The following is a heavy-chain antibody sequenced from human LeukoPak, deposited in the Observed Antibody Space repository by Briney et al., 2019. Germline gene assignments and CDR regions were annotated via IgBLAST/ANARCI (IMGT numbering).Heavy chain of an antibody. J-gene: IGHJ6*02. Sequence: KSSETLSLTCAVYGGSFSGYYWSWIRQPPGKGLEWIGEINHSGSTNYNPSLKSRVTISVDTSKNQFSLKLSSVTAADTAVYYCARAQVRLRYFDWLSYGMDVWGQGTTVTVSS. CDR3: ARAQVRLRYFDWLSYGMDV. CDR1: GGSFSGYY. CDR2: INHSGST. V-gene: IGHV4-34*01. D-gene: IGHD3-9*01.